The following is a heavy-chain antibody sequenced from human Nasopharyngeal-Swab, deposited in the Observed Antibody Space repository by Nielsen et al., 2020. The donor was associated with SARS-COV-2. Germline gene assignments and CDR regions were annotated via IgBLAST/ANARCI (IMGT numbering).Heavy chain of an antibody. CDR3: AREAYRITIFGVATPGGYFDY. CDR1: GGTFSSYA. D-gene: IGHD3-3*01. Sequence: SAKVSCKASGGTFSSYAISWVRQAPGQGLEWMGGIIPIFGTANYAQKFQGRVTITADESTSTAYMELSSLRSEDTAVYYCAREAYRITIFGVATPGGYFDYWGQGTLVTVSS. J-gene: IGHJ4*02. CDR2: IIPIFGTA. V-gene: IGHV1-69*13.